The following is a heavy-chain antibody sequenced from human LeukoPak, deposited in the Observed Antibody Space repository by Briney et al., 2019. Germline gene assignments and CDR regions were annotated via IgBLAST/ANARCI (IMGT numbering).Heavy chain of an antibody. V-gene: IGHV1-8*03. CDR3: ARAHPAAGTRPFDY. J-gene: IGHJ4*02. CDR1: GYTFTSYD. D-gene: IGHD6-13*01. CDR2: MNPNSGNT. Sequence: ASVKVSCKASGYTFTSYDINWVRQATGQGLEWMGWMNPNSGNTGYAQKFQGRVTITRNTSISTAYLELSSLRSEDTAVYYCARAHPAAGTRPFDYWGQGTLVTVSS.